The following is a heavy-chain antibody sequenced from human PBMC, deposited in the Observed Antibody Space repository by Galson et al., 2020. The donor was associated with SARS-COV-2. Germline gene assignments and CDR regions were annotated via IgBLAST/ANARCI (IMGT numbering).Heavy chain of an antibody. CDR3: ARDLGRGSVVVVAAKGSASLDV. J-gene: IGHJ6*02. D-gene: IGHD2-15*01. CDR2: ISAYNGNT. V-gene: IGHV1-18*01. CDR1: GYTFTSYG. Sequence: ASVKVSCKASGYTFTSYGISWVRQAPGQGLEWMGWISAYNGNTNYAQKLQGRVTMTTDTSTSTAYMELRSLRSDDTVVYYCARDLGRGSVVVVAAKGSASLDVWGQGTTVTVSS.